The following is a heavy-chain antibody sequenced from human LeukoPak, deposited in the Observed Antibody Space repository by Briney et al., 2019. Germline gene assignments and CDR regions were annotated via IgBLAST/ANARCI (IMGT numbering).Heavy chain of an antibody. CDR2: IRRSSSYS. V-gene: IGHV3-21*01. D-gene: IGHD3-10*01. CDR3: ASVDYYGSGNYYNDVDY. J-gene: IGHJ4*02. Sequence: PGGSLRLSCAASGFTFSSYSMNGVPQAPGKGLEGGSPIRRSSSYSYYADSVKGRFTNSRDNAKNALYLQMNSLRTEDTALYYCASVDYYGSGNYYNDVDYWGQGTLVTVSS. CDR1: GFTFSSYS.